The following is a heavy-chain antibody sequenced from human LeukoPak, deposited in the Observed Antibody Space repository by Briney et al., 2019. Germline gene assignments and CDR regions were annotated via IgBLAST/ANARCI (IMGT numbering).Heavy chain of an antibody. J-gene: IGHJ3*02. CDR3: ARAGFPGVLDI. V-gene: IGHV4-30-4*08. CDR1: GGSISSGDYY. Sequence: SETLSLTCTVSGGSISSGDYYWRWLRQPPGTGLEWIGYIYYSGSTYYNPSLKSRVTISVDTSKNQFSLKLSSVTAADTAVYYCARAGFPGVLDIWGQGTMVTVSS. CDR2: IYYSGST. D-gene: IGHD1-14*01.